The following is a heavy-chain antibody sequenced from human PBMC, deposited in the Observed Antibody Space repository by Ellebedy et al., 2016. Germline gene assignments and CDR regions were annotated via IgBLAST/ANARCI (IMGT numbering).Heavy chain of an antibody. D-gene: IGHD6-13*01. CDR3: AKGGARAAESDY. CDR2: ISGSGSTP. V-gene: IGHV3-23*01. J-gene: IGHJ4*02. CDR1: GFNFDGYA. Sequence: GGSLRLSCTASGFNFDGYAMSWVRQAPGKELEWVSAISGSGSTPYYADSVKGRFTISRDNSKKTVFLQMNSLRTEDTAIYYCAKGGARAAESDYWGQGTLVTVSS.